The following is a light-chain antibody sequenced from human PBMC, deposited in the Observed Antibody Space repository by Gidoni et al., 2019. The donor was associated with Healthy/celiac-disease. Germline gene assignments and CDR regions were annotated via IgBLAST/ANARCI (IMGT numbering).Light chain of an antibody. CDR1: QSISSY. J-gene: IGKJ4*02. V-gene: IGKV1-39*01. Sequence: DIQMTQSPSSLSASVGDRVTITCRASQSISSYLNWYQQKPGKAPKLLIYAASSLQSGVTSRFSGSGSGTDFTITISSLQPEDFETYYCQQSYSTPRFGGGTKVEIK. CDR2: AAS. CDR3: QQSYSTPR.